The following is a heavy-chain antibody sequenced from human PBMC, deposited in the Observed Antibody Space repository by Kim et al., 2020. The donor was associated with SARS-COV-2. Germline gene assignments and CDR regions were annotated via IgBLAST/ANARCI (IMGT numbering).Heavy chain of an antibody. CDR3: AKASTYYDFWSGYLALDQGQYYYYGMDV. J-gene: IGHJ6*02. D-gene: IGHD3-3*01. CDR2: ISYDGSNK. V-gene: IGHV3-30*18. Sequence: GGSLRLSCAASGFTFSSYGMHWVRQAPGKVLEWVAVISYDGSNKYYADSVKGRFTISRDNSKNTLYLQMNSLRAEDTAVYYCAKASTYYDFWSGYLALDQGQYYYYGMDVWGQGTTVTVSS. CDR1: GFTFSSYG.